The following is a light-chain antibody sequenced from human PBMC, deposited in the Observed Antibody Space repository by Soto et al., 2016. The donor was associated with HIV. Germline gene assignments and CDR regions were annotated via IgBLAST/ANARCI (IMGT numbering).Light chain of an antibody. Sequence: SYELTQPPSVSVSPGQTARITCSGDAVPRHDTNWYQQKPGQVSLLVIFKDIERPPGIPERFSGSSSGTTVTLNIDGVQAEDEADYYCQSADSSGTYRVFGGGTKLTVL. J-gene: IGLJ2*01. CDR2: KDI. V-gene: IGLV3-25*03. CDR1: AVPRHD. CDR3: QSADSSGTYRV.